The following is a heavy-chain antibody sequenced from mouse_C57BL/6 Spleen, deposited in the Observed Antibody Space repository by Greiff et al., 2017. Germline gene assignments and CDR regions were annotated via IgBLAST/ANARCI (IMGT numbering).Heavy chain of an antibody. D-gene: IGHD3-2*01. CDR2: ISSGGSYP. CDR3: ARQRQLQGGFAY. CDR1: GFTFSSYG. Sequence: EVKLMESGGDLVKPGGSLKLSCAASGFTFSSYGMSWVRQTPDKRLEWVATISSGGSYPHYPDRVKGRFTISREHAKNTLYLHMSSLKSEDTAMYYCARQRQLQGGFAYWGPGTLVTVSA. J-gene: IGHJ3*01. V-gene: IGHV5-6*01.